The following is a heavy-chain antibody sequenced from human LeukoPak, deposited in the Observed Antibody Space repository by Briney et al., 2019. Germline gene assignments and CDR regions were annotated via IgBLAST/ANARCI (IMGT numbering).Heavy chain of an antibody. CDR3: ARSLNSGSYLLDY. V-gene: IGHV3-30*04. CDR1: GFTFSSYA. Sequence: GGSLRLSCAASGFTFSSYAMHWVRQAPGKGLEWVAVISYDGSNKYYADSVKGRFTISRDNSKNTLYLQMNSLRAEDTAVYYCARSLNSGSYLLDYWGQGILVTVSS. CDR2: ISYDGSNK. J-gene: IGHJ4*02. D-gene: IGHD1-26*01.